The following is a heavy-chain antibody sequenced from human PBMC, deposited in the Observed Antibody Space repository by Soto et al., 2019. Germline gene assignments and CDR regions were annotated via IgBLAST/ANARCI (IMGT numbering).Heavy chain of an antibody. J-gene: IGHJ4*02. CDR3: AREWKLVGSGGSCYSSKTCPLHY. CDR1: GGTFSSYT. D-gene: IGHD2-15*01. V-gene: IGHV1-69*04. Sequence: GASVKVSCKASGGTFSSYTISWVRQAPGQGLEWMGRIIPILGIANYAQKFQGRVTITADKSTSTAYMELSSLRSEDTAVYYCAREWKLVGSGGSCYSSKTCPLHYWGQGTLVTVSS. CDR2: IIPILGIA.